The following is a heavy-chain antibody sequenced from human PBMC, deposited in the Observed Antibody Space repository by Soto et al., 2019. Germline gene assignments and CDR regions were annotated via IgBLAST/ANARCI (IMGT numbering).Heavy chain of an antibody. V-gene: IGHV1-69*13. CDR2: IIPIFGTA. CDR1: GGTFSSYA. J-gene: IGHJ6*03. D-gene: IGHD6-13*01. CDR3: ARGLSSSWYYYYYYYMDV. Sequence: ASVKVSCKASGGTFSSYAISWVRQAPGQGLEWMGGIIPIFGTANYAQKFQGRVTITADESTSTAYMELSSLRSEDTAVYYCARGLSSSWYYYYYYYMDVWGKGTTVTVSS.